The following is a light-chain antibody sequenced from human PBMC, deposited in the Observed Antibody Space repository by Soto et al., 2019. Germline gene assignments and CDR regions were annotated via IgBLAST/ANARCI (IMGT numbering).Light chain of an antibody. J-gene: IGKJ1*01. CDR1: QSVSSN. V-gene: IGKV3-15*01. CDR3: QQYNNWPGT. Sequence: EIVIRHPPATHSVSPGERATLSCRASQSVSSNLAWYQQKPGQAPRLLIYGASTRATGIPARFSGSGSGTEFTLTISSLQSEDFAVYYCQQYNNWPGTFGQGTKVDIK. CDR2: GAS.